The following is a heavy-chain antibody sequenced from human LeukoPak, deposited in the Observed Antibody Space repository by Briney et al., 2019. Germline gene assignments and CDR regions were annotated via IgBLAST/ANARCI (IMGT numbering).Heavy chain of an antibody. CDR1: GGSISSYY. D-gene: IGHD4-17*01. Sequence: SATLSLTCTASGGSISSYYWSWIRQPPGEGLEWIGYIYYSGSTNYNPSLKSRLTISVDTSKNQFSLKLSSVTAADTAVYYCARLYDYGDEGYFDYWGQGSLVTVSS. V-gene: IGHV4-59*01. J-gene: IGHJ4*02. CDR2: IYYSGST. CDR3: ARLYDYGDEGYFDY.